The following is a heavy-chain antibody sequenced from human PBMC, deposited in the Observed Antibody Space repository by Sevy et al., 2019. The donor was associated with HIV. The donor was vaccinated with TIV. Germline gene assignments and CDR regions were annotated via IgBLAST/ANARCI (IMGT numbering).Heavy chain of an antibody. D-gene: IGHD2-2*03. CDR1: GFTVSSNY. Sequence: GGSLRLSCAASGFTVSSNYMSWVRQAPGKGLEWVSVIYSGGSTYYADSVKGRFTISRDNSKNTLYLQMNSLRAEDTAVYYCARVEVLVGYCGSTSCYKNYYMDVWGKGTTVTVSS. CDR3: ARVEVLVGYCGSTSCYKNYYMDV. V-gene: IGHV3-53*01. J-gene: IGHJ6*03. CDR2: IYSGGST.